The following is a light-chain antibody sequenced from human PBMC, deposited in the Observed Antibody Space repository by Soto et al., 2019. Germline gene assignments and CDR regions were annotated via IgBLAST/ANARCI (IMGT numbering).Light chain of an antibody. V-gene: IGKV1-5*01. J-gene: IGKJ1*01. CDR1: QSISSY. CDR3: QQYNSYSPWT. Sequence: DIQMTQSPSSLSASVGDRVTITCRASQSISSYLNWYQQKPGKVPRLLIYDASSLESGVPSRFSGSGSGTEFTLTISSLQPDDFATYYCQQYNSYSPWTFGQGTKV. CDR2: DAS.